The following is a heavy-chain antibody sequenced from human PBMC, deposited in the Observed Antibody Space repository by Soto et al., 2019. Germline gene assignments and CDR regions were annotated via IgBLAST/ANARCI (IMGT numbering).Heavy chain of an antibody. Sequence: GGSLRLSCAASGFTFSSYSMNWVRQAPGKGLEWVSSISSSSSYIYYADSVKGRFTISRDNAKNSLYLQMNSLRAEDTAVYYCARRLDYYDSSGYPDYWGQGTLVTVSS. V-gene: IGHV3-21*01. CDR1: GFTFSSYS. J-gene: IGHJ4*02. D-gene: IGHD3-22*01. CDR3: ARRLDYYDSSGYPDY. CDR2: ISSSSSYI.